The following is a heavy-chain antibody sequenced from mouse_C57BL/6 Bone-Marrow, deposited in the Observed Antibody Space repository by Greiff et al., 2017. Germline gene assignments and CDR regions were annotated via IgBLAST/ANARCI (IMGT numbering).Heavy chain of an antibody. CDR1: GFTFSSYG. V-gene: IGHV5-6*01. Sequence: EVQGVESGGDLVKPGGSLKLSCAASGFTFSSYGLSWVRQTPDKRLEWVATISSGGSYTYYPDSVKGRFTISRENAKNTLYLQMSSLQSEDTAMYYCARLTTVVPYYAMDYWGQGTSVTVSS. J-gene: IGHJ4*01. D-gene: IGHD1-1*01. CDR2: ISSGGSYT. CDR3: ARLTTVVPYYAMDY.